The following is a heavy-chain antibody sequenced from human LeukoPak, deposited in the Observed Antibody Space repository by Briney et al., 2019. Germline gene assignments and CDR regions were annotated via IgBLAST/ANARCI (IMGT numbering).Heavy chain of an antibody. V-gene: IGHV3-48*03. Sequence: GGSLRLSCAASGFTFSSYEMTWVRQAPGKGLEWISYISSRGSAIYYADSVKGRFTISRDNAKNSLYLQMNSLRAEDTAVYYCARDYNFDYWGQGTLVTVSS. CDR3: ARDYNFDY. J-gene: IGHJ4*02. CDR2: ISSRGSAI. CDR1: GFTFSSYE.